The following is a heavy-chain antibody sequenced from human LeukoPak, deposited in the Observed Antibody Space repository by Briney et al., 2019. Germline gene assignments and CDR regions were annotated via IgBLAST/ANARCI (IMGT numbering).Heavy chain of an antibody. D-gene: IGHD3-9*01. CDR2: ISSSGDTT. CDR3: ARDHARRREILTGYYSDHTAFGL. J-gene: IGHJ3*01. CDR1: GFTVSSNY. V-gene: IGHV3-11*04. Sequence: PGGSLRLSCAASGFTVSSNYMSWVRQAPGKVLEWISCISSSGDTTYYADSVKGRFTISRDNAKNSLYLHMNSLRAEDTAMYYCARDHARRREILTGYYSDHTAFGLWGQGTMMTVSS.